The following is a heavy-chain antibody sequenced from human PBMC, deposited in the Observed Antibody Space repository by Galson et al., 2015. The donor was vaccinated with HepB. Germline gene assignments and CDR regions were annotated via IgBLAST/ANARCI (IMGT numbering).Heavy chain of an antibody. CDR2: INAGNGNT. Sequence: SVKVSCKASGYTFTSYAMRWVRQAPGQRLEWMGWINAGNGNTKYSQKFQGRVTITRDTSASTAYMELSSLRSEDTAVYYCARGRGTGTIYNWFDPWGQGTLVTVSS. V-gene: IGHV1-3*01. D-gene: IGHD1-7*01. CDR1: GYTFTSYA. CDR3: ARGRGTGTIYNWFDP. J-gene: IGHJ5*02.